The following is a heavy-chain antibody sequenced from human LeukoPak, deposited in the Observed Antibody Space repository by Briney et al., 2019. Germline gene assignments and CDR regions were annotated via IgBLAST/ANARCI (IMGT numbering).Heavy chain of an antibody. CDR1: GYTFTSYY. V-gene: IGHV1-18*04. CDR3: RVAEWFGELLAPVLQV. Sequence: GASVKVSCKASGYTFTSYYMHWVRQAPGQGLEWMGWISAYNGNTNYAQKLQGRVTMTTDTSTSTAYMELRSLRSDDTAVYYCRVAEWFGELLAPVLQVWGQGTMVTVSS. CDR2: ISAYNGNT. J-gene: IGHJ3*01. D-gene: IGHD3-10*01.